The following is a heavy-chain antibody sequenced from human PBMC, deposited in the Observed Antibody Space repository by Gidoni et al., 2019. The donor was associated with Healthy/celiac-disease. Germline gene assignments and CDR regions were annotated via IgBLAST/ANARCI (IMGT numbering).Heavy chain of an antibody. Sequence: QVQLQESGPGLVKPSQTLSLTCTVSGGSISSGDYYWRWIRQPPGKGLEWIGYIYYSGNTDYNPSLKSRVSISVGTSKNQFSLKLSSVTSADTAVYYCARAKRPIYWYFDLWGRGTLVTVSS. V-gene: IGHV4-30-4*01. CDR1: GGSISSGDYY. CDR3: ARAKRPIYWYFDL. J-gene: IGHJ2*01. CDR2: IYYSGNT.